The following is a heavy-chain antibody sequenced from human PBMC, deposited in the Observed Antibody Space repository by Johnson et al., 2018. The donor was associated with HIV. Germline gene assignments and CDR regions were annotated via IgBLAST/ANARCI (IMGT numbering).Heavy chain of an antibody. CDR1: GFTFSSYA. D-gene: IGHD5-18*01. J-gene: IGHJ3*02. Sequence: QVLLVESGGGVVQPGRSLRLSCAASGFTFSSYAIHWVRQAPGKGLEWVAVISNDGSNKNYADSVRGRFAISRDNSENTLYLQMNSLRGEDTAVYYCGRPRIQLWSLDAFDIWGQGTMVTVSS. CDR3: GRPRIQLWSLDAFDI. V-gene: IGHV3-30*09. CDR2: ISNDGSNK.